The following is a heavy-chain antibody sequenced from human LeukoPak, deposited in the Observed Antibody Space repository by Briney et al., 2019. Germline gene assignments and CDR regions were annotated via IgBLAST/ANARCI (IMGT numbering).Heavy chain of an antibody. CDR1: GFTISSYG. J-gene: IGHJ4*02. Sequence: GGSLRLSCVVSGFTISSYGMHWVRQAPGKGLEWVAFIRYDGNNKKYADSVKGRFTISRDNAKNSLYLEMNSLRAEDTAMYYCARDRRDGYNVLDYWGQGTLVTVSS. V-gene: IGHV3-30*02. CDR2: IRYDGNNK. D-gene: IGHD5-24*01. CDR3: ARDRRDGYNVLDY.